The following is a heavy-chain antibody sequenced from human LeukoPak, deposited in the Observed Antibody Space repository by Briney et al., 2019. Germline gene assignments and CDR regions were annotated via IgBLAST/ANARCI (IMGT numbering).Heavy chain of an antibody. Sequence: GGSLRLSCAVSGLSFRNYWMHWVRQAPGKGLVWVARTNLHGTTVDYADSVKGRFTISRHNAKNTLFLQMNSLRAEDTAVYYCASGYTYVRLGDHWGQGTLVTVSS. CDR1: GLSFRNYW. J-gene: IGHJ4*02. CDR3: ASGYTYVRLGDH. V-gene: IGHV3-74*01. CDR2: TNLHGTTV. D-gene: IGHD5-18*01.